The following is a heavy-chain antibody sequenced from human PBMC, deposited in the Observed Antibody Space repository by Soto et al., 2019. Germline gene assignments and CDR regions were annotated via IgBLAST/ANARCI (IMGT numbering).Heavy chain of an antibody. CDR2: IYYDGGK. CDR3: ARRVGATPPRD. J-gene: IGHJ4*02. CDR1: GAYISSISFH. D-gene: IGHD1-26*01. V-gene: IGHV4-39*01. Sequence: QLQLQESGQGLVKPSEHLSLTCTVSGAYISSISFHWGWIRQPPGKGMEWIATIYYDGGKYYKPSLKSRVSTPDDPSTYQFSLNLTSVTAADTAMYHCARRVGATPPRDWGQGTLVIVSS.